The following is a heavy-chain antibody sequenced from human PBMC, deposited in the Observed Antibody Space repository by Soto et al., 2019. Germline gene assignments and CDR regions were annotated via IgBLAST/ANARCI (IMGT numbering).Heavy chain of an antibody. CDR1: GGTFSSYR. D-gene: IGHD6-13*01. CDR3: VRDSGAQLSSS. CDR2: IVPIYRTA. V-gene: IGHV1-69*13. J-gene: IGHJ4*02. Sequence: ASVKVSCKASGGTFSSYRINWVRQAPGQGLEWVGGIVPIYRTADYAQKFQGRVTITADESARTSYMELRSLKSHDTDFYYCVRDSGAQLSSSWGQGTLVTVSS.